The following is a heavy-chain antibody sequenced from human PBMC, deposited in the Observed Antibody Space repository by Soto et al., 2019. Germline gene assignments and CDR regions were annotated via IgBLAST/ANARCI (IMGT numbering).Heavy chain of an antibody. CDR3: ARGPDGYSSSINWYDP. CDR2: ISSGGSTI. D-gene: IGHD6-13*01. Sequence: PGGSLGRSCAAYGFPFSDYYMSLISQSPGKGLEWVSYISSGGSTIYYADSVKGRFTISRDNAKNSLYMQMHSLRVEDTAVYYCARGPDGYSSSINWYDPWGEVKMVAVS. J-gene: IGHJ5*02. CDR1: GFPFSDYY. V-gene: IGHV3-11*01.